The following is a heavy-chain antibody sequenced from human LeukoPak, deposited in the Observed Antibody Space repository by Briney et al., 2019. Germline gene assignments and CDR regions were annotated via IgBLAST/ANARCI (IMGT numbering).Heavy chain of an antibody. CDR2: MNPNSGNT. Sequence: GASVKVSCKASGYTFTSYDINWVRQATGQGLEWMGWMNPNSGNTGYAQKFQGRVTMTRNTSISTAYMELSSLRSEDTAVYYCARGNRYFDWLHHYYYYMDVWGKGTTVTISS. V-gene: IGHV1-8*01. D-gene: IGHD3-9*01. CDR1: GYTFTSYD. CDR3: ARGNRYFDWLHHYYYYMDV. J-gene: IGHJ6*03.